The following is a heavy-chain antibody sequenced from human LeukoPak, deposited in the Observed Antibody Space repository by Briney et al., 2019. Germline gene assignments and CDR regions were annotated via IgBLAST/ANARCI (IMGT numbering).Heavy chain of an antibody. D-gene: IGHD2-2*01. Sequence: GGSLKLSCAASGFTFSFYSMHWVRQAPGKGLEWVSCISSSGNYIYYADSVRGRFIISRDNDKNSLHLQMNILRADDTAAYYCVRDQQPEVPTSDSSPSAWGQGTLVTVSS. J-gene: IGHJ5*02. V-gene: IGHV3-21*01. CDR3: VRDQQPEVPTSDSSPSA. CDR1: GFTFSFYS. CDR2: ISSSGNYI.